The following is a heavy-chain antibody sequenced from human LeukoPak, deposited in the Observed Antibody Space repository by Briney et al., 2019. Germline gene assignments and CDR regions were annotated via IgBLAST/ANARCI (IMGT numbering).Heavy chain of an antibody. J-gene: IGHJ5*02. CDR3: ARGPNAWIQLWFNWFDP. CDR2: INHSGST. D-gene: IGHD5-18*01. V-gene: IGHV4-34*01. Sequence: KASETLSLTCAVYGGSFSGYYWSWIRQPPGKGLEWIGEINHSGSTNYNPSLKSRVTISVDTSKNQFSLKLSSVTAADTAVYYCARGPNAWIQLWFNWFDPWGQGTLVTVSS. CDR1: GGSFSGYY.